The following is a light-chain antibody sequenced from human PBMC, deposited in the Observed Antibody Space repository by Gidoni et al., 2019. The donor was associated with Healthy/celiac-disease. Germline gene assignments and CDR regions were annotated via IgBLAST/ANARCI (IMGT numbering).Light chain of an antibody. CDR1: QYISNY. CDR2: DAS. J-gene: IGKJ4*01. CDR3: QQYDNLPLT. V-gene: IGKV1-33*01. Sequence: DIQMTQSQSSLSASVGDRVTITCQASQYISNYLNWYQQKPGKAPKLLIYDASHLETGVPSRFSGSGSGTDFTFTISSLQPEDIATYYCQQYDNLPLTFGGGTKVEIK.